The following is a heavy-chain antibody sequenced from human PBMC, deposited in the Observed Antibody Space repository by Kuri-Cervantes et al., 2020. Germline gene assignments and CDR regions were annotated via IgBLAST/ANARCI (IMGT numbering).Heavy chain of an antibody. CDR1: GFTSSSYA. CDR2: ISYDGSNK. CDR3: ARGARDSSGYYPRY. Sequence: GGSLRLSCATSGFTSSSYAMHWVRQAPGKGLEWVAVISYDGSNKYYADSVKGRFTISRDNSKNTLYLQMNSLRAEDTAVYYCARGARDSSGYYPRYWGQGTLVTVSS. V-gene: IGHV3-30-3*01. J-gene: IGHJ4*02. D-gene: IGHD3-22*01.